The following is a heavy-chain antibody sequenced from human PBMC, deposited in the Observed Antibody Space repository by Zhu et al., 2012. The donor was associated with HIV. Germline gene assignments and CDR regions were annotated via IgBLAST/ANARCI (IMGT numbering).Heavy chain of an antibody. CDR1: GGSLSGYY. V-gene: IGHV4-34*01. CDR3: ARHRSARDYFDY. J-gene: IGHJ4*02. CDR2: INQSGST. Sequence: QVQLQQWGAGLLKPSETLSLTCAVYGGSLSGYYWSWIRQPPGKGLEWIGEINQSGSTNYNPSLKSRVTISVDTSKNQFSLKLNSVTAADTAVFYCARHRSARDYFDYWGQGPWSPSPQ.